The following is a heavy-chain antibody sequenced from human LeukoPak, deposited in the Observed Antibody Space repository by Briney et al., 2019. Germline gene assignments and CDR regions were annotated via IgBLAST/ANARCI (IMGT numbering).Heavy chain of an antibody. CDR1: GITFSTYT. CDR3: ASPEDYDISVHSL. V-gene: IGHV3-21*01. Sequence: GGSLRLSCAASGITFSTYTMSWVRQAPGKGLEWVSTISGSTAYINYADSVKGRFTISRDNAKNSLYLQMNSLSDEDTAVYYCASPEDYDISVHSLWGQGTLVTVSS. D-gene: IGHD3-22*01. J-gene: IGHJ4*02. CDR2: ISGSTAYI.